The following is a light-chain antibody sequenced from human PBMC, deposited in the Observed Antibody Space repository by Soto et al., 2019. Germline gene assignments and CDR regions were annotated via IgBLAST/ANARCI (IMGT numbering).Light chain of an antibody. CDR2: KVS. V-gene: IGKV2-30*01. CDR1: QSLLYSDGNTF. J-gene: IGKJ1*01. Sequence: DVVMTQSPLSLPVTPGQPASISCRSSQSLLYSDGNTFLSWSQQRPGQSPRRLIYKVSNRDSGVPDRFGGSGSGTDFTLKISGVEAEDVGLYYCLQGTHDPHKLGQVTKVDIK. CDR3: LQGTHDPHK.